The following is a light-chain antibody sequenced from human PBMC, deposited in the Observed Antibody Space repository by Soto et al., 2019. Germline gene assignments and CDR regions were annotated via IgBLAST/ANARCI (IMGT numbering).Light chain of an antibody. CDR1: QSVSSN. CDR3: QQYNNWPRT. Sequence: ILIPQSPATLSVSPGEGATLSCRASQSVSSNLAWYQQTPGQAPRILIYGASTRDTGIPARFSGSGSGTEFTLTISSLQSEDFEVDYCQQYNNWPRTFGQGTKVDIK. CDR2: GAS. V-gene: IGKV3-15*01. J-gene: IGKJ1*01.